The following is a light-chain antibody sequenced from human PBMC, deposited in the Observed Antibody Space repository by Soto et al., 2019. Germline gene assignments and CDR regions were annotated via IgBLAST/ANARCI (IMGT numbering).Light chain of an antibody. Sequence: EVVLTQSPGTLSLSPGERATLSCRASQSVSNNYFAWYQQKPGQAPMLLIFGSSDRATGIPDRFSGSGSGTDLTLTISRLEPEDFAVYYCQQYGSTPPYTFGQGTKLEIK. CDR1: QSVSNNY. V-gene: IGKV3-20*01. CDR3: QQYGSTPPYT. J-gene: IGKJ2*01. CDR2: GSS.